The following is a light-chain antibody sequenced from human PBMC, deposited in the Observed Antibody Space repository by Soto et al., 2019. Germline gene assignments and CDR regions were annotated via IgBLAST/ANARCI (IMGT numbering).Light chain of an antibody. J-gene: IGKJ3*01. CDR2: DAT. CDR3: QQYDSYST. CDR1: QSISGW. V-gene: IGKV1-5*01. Sequence: DIQMTQSPSTLSASIGDRVTITCRASQSISGWLAWYQQKPGNAPRLLIYDATSLESGVPSRFSGSGSGTEFTLTISSLQADDFVTYYCQQYDSYSTFGPGTKVDLK.